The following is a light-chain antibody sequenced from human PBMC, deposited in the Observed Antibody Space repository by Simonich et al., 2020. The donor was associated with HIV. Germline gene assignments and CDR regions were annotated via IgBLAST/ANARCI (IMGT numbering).Light chain of an antibody. CDR3: QQYNNWPYT. CDR1: QNVSSN. J-gene: IGKJ2*01. CDR2: GAS. Sequence: EIVLTQSPATLSLSPGERATLSCRATQNVSSNLAWYQQKPGQSPSLLIDGASTRDTGIPASCSGSGSGTDFALTISSLQSEDFAVYYCQQYNNWPYTFGQGTKLEIK. V-gene: IGKV3-15*01.